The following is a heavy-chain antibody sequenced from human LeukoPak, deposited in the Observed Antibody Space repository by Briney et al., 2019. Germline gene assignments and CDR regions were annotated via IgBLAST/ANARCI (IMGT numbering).Heavy chain of an antibody. D-gene: IGHD6-19*01. Sequence: ASVKVSCKASGYTFTGYYMHWVRQAPGQGLEWMGWINPNSGGTNYAQKFQGRVTMTRDTSISTAYMELSRLRSDDTAVYYCARGDSSGWYLWGGAFDIWGQGTMVTVSS. CDR2: INPNSGGT. CDR3: ARGDSSGWYLWGGAFDI. V-gene: IGHV1-2*02. J-gene: IGHJ3*02. CDR1: GYTFTGYY.